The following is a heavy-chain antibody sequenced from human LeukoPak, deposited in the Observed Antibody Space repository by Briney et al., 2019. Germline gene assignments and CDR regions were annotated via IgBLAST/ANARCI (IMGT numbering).Heavy chain of an antibody. J-gene: IGHJ4*02. CDR2: IKSKTDGATT. CDR1: GLTFSNAW. Sequence: GGSLRLSCAGSGLTFSNAWMTWVRQAPGKGLEWVGHIKSKTDGATTEYTTPVKGRFTTSRDDSKNTLYLQMNSLKTEDTALYYCTTKHGFQEGIDYWGQGTLVTVSS. V-gene: IGHV3-15*01. D-gene: IGHD6-13*01. CDR3: TTKHGFQEGIDY.